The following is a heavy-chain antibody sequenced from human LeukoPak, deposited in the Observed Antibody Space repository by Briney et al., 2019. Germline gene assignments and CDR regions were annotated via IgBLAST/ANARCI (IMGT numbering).Heavy chain of an antibody. D-gene: IGHD3-10*01. CDR3: AKDTAAYYYGSGTSV. Sequence: GGSLRLSCAASGFTFSSYAMSWVRQAPGKGLEWVSAISGSGGSTYYADSVKGRFTISRDNPKNTLYLQMNSLRAEDTAVYYCAKDTAAYYYGSGTSVWGQGTLVTVSS. V-gene: IGHV3-23*01. J-gene: IGHJ4*02. CDR2: ISGSGGST. CDR1: GFTFSSYA.